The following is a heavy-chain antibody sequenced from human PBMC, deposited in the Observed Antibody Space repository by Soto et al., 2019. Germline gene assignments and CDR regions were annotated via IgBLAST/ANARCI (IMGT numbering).Heavy chain of an antibody. CDR2: ISYSGST. J-gene: IGHJ4*02. CDR1: GGSMSSHY. CDR3: ARADPDASVGY. D-gene: IGHD3-16*01. V-gene: IGHV4-59*11. Sequence: SETLSLTCTVSGGSMSSHYWTWLRQPPGKGLEWIGYISYSGSTYYNPSLRSRVTISADTSRNQFSLKLSSVIAADTAVYYCARADPDASVGYWGQGTLVTVSS.